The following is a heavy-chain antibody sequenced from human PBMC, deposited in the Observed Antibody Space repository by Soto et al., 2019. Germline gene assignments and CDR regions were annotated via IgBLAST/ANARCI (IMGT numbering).Heavy chain of an antibody. J-gene: IGHJ4*02. CDR2: ISAYSGNT. CDR1: GYTFTSYG. D-gene: IGHD3-22*01. CDR3: AIVHYYDSSGYSPAFDY. Sequence: GASVKVSCKASGYTFTSYGISWVRQAPGQGLERMGWISAYSGNTNYAQKLQGRVTMTTDTSTSTAYMELRSLRSDDTAVYYYAIVHYYDSSGYSPAFDYWGQGTLVTVSS. V-gene: IGHV1-18*01.